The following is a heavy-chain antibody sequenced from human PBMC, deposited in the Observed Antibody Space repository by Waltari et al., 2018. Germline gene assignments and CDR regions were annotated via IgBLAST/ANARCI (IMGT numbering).Heavy chain of an antibody. J-gene: IGHJ4*02. D-gene: IGHD6-13*01. CDR1: GVSFSDSW. CDR3: ARENYNGAAGDY. CDR2: IRYDGGVK. Sequence: EVQLVESGGGLVQPGGSLRPSGATPGVSFSDSWMSWVRQAPGKGLEWLANIRYDGGVKDIVDSVKGRFTVSRDNAENSLFLHMNSLRVEDTAVYYCARENYNGAAGDYWGQGTLVTVSS. V-gene: IGHV3-7*01.